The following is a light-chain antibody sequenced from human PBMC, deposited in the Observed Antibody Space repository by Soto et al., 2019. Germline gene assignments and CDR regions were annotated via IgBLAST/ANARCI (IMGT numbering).Light chain of an antibody. J-gene: IGKJ1*01. CDR1: QNIRNN. CDR2: GAS. V-gene: IGKV3-15*01. CDR3: QQYDDWHRT. Sequence: EIVMTQSPATLSVSPGERGTLSCRASQNIRNNLAWYQQRPGQPPRLLIYGASFTATGIPARFSGDGSGTEFILTISSLQSEDFAVYYCQQYDDWHRTFGQGTKVEL.